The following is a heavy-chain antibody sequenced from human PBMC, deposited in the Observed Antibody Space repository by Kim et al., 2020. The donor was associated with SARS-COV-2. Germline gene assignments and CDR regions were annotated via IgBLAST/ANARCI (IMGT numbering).Heavy chain of an antibody. CDR1: GFTFSDYY. V-gene: IGHV3-11*01. Sequence: GGSLRLSFAASGFTFSDYYMSWIRQAPGKGLEWVSYISSSGSTIYYADSVKGRFTISRDNAKNSLYLQMNSLRAEDTAVYYCARGGYDYVWGSYRLHKQDYYGMDVWGQGTTVTVSS. CDR3: ARGGYDYVWGSYRLHKQDYYGMDV. J-gene: IGHJ6*02. D-gene: IGHD3-16*02. CDR2: ISSSGSTI.